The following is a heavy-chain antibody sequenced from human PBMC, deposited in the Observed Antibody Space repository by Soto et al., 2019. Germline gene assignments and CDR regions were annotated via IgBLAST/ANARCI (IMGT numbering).Heavy chain of an antibody. D-gene: IGHD6-13*01. CDR2: ISYDGSNK. V-gene: IGHV3-30*18. CDR1: GFPFSSYG. J-gene: IGHJ5*02. CDR3: AKDPMKYSSSHHWFEP. Sequence: GGSLRLSCAASGFPFSSYGMHLVRQAPGKGLEWVAVISYDGSNKYYADSVKGRFTISRDNSKNTLYLQMNSLRAEDTAVYYCAKDPMKYSSSHHWFEPWGEGTLVTVSS.